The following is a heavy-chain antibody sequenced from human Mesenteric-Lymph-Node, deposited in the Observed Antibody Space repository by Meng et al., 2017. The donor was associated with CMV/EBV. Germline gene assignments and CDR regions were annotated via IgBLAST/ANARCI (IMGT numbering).Heavy chain of an antibody. CDR1: GFTFSSYA. CDR2: ISYDGSNK. Sequence: GGSLRLSCAASGFTFSSYAMHWVRQAPGKGLEWVAVISYDGSNKYYADSVKGRFTISRDNSKNTLYLQMNSLRAEDTAVYYCARDGGSSSYYYYYGMDVWGQGTTVTVSS. D-gene: IGHD6-6*01. J-gene: IGHJ6*02. V-gene: IGHV3-30-3*01. CDR3: ARDGGSSSYYYYYGMDV.